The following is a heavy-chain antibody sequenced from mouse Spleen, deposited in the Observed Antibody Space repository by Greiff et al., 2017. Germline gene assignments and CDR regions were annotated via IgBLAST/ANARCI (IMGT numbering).Heavy chain of an antibody. J-gene: IGHJ4*01. Sequence: VQLKQSGAELVRPGASVKLSCTASGFNIKDYYMHWVKQRPEQGLEWIGRIDPADGDTEYAPKFQGKATMTADTSSNTAYLQLSSLTSEDTAVYYCTTNPARATLGYYAMDYWGQGTSVTVSS. CDR2: IDPADGDT. V-gene: IGHV14-1*01. CDR3: TTNPARATLGYYAMDY. D-gene: IGHD3-1*01. CDR1: GFNIKDYY.